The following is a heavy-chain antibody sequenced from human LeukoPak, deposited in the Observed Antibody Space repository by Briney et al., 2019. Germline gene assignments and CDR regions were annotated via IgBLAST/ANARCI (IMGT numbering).Heavy chain of an antibody. Sequence: PSQTLSLTCTVSGGSISSGGYYWSWIRQHPGKGLEWIGYIYYSGSTYYNPSLKSRVTISVDTSKNQFSLKLSSVTAADTAVYYCARDLSVGGSRLGAFDIWGQGTMVTVSP. CDR3: ARDLSVGGSRLGAFDI. CDR1: GGSISSGGYY. CDR2: IYYSGST. D-gene: IGHD1-26*01. J-gene: IGHJ3*02. V-gene: IGHV4-31*03.